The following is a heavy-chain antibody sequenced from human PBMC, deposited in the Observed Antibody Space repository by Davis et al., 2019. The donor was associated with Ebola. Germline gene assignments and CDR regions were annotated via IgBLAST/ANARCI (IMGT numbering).Heavy chain of an antibody. CDR3: ARGYYYDSSGYYNDAFDI. J-gene: IGHJ3*02. D-gene: IGHD3-22*01. V-gene: IGHV1-3*01. Sequence: AASVKVSCKASGYTFTSYAMHWVRQAPGQRLEWMGWINAGNGNTKYSQKFQGRVTITRDTSASTAYMELSSLRSEDTAVYYCARGYYYDSSGYYNDAFDIWGQGTMVTVSS. CDR1: GYTFTSYA. CDR2: INAGNGNT.